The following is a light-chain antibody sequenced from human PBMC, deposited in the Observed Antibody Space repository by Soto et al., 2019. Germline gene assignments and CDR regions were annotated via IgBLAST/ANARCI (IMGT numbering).Light chain of an antibody. Sequence: IRMTKTPSTLTASVGDRVTITCRASQSISSWLAWYQQKPGKAPKLLIYDASSLESGVPSRFSGSGSGTEFTLTISSLEPEDFAVYYCQQLNSYPRTFGQGTKV. CDR2: DAS. CDR1: QSISSW. V-gene: IGKV1-5*01. CDR3: QQLNSYPRT. J-gene: IGKJ1*01.